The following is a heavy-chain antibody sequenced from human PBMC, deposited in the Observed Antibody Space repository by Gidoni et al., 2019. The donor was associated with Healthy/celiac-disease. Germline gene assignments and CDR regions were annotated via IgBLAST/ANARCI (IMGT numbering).Heavy chain of an antibody. J-gene: IGHJ3*02. V-gene: IGHV3-30*04. CDR3: AREYSSSEDAFDI. CDR2: RTNDGRNK. D-gene: IGHD6-6*01. CDR1: GFTFSSYG. Sequence: QVQLVESGGGVVQPGTSMRLSCAASGFTFSSYGMHWVRQAPGKGLGGVAVRTNDGRNKYYADSVKGRFTISRDNYKNTLYRQMNSLRAEDTAVYYCAREYSSSEDAFDIWGQGTMVTVSS.